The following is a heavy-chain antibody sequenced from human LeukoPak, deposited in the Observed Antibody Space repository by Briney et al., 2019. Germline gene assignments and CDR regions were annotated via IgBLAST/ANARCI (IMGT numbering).Heavy chain of an antibody. CDR2: INWNGGST. V-gene: IGHV3-20*04. CDR1: GFTFDDYG. D-gene: IGHD2-15*01. J-gene: IGHJ3*02. Sequence: RPGGSLRLSCAASGFTFDDYGMSWVRQAPRKGLEWVSGINWNGGSTGYADSVKGRFTISRDNAKNSLYLQMNSLRAEDTALYYCAREAAACSGGSCYDAFDIWGQGRMVTVYS. CDR3: AREAAACSGGSCYDAFDI.